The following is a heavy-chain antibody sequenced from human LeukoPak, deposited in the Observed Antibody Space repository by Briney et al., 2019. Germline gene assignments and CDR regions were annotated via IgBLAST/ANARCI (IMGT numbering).Heavy chain of an antibody. CDR3: ARVSVRRNRYCSSTSCYNTDYFDY. CDR1: GFTFSSYW. Sequence: GGSLRLSCAASGFTFSSYWMSCVRQAPGKGLEWVANIKQDGSEKYYVDSVKGRFTISRDNAKNSLYLQMNSLRAEDTAVYYCARVSVRRNRYCSSTSCYNTDYFDYWGQGTLVTVSS. J-gene: IGHJ4*02. V-gene: IGHV3-7*01. CDR2: IKQDGSEK. D-gene: IGHD2-2*02.